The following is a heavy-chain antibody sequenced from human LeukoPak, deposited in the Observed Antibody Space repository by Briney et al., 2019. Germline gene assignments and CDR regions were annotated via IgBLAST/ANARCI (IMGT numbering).Heavy chain of an antibody. J-gene: IGHJ5*02. V-gene: IGHV4-34*01. CDR2: INHGGST. CDR1: GGSFSGNY. Sequence: SETLSLTCAVYGGSFSGNYWSWIRRPPGKGLEWIGEINHGGSTNYNPSLKSRVTISVDTSKNQFSLKLSSVTAADTAVYYCARGARVGHASSWYHPWGQGTLVTVSS. D-gene: IGHD2-8*01. CDR3: ARGARVGHASSWYHP.